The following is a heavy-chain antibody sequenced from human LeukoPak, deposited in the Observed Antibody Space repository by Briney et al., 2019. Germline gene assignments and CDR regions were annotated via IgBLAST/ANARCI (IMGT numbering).Heavy chain of an antibody. J-gene: IGHJ6*02. CDR3: AKGHFWSGYISYYYYGMDV. D-gene: IGHD3-3*02. CDR2: ISAYNGNT. V-gene: IGHV1-18*01. CDR1: GYTFTSYG. Sequence: ASVKVSCKASGYTFTSYGISWVRQAPGQGLEWMGWISAYNGNTNYAQKLQGRVTMTTDTSTSTAYMELRSLRSDDTAVYYCAKGHFWSGYISYYYYGMDVWGQGTTVTVSS.